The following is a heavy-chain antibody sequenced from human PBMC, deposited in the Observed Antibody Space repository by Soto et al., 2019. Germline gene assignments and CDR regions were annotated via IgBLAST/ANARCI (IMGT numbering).Heavy chain of an antibody. CDR1: GGSIYTGGFY. CDR3: ATSLVTSRTRVDY. Sequence: SDTLSLTCTVSGGSIYTGGFYWCWIRQLPWKGLEWLGYIYYTGSTQYTPSLKSRLSISTDTSDNHFSLRLTSVTAVDTAVYYCATSLVTSRTRVDYWGQGXLVTVYS. V-gene: IGHV4-31*03. D-gene: IGHD1-26*01. J-gene: IGHJ4*02. CDR2: IYYTGST.